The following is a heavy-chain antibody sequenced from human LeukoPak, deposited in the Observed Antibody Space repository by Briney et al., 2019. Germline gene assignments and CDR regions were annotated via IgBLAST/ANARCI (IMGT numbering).Heavy chain of an antibody. D-gene: IGHD3-3*01. V-gene: IGHV3-7*01. CDR1: GFTFSNYW. CDR3: ARKDGYFTSYFYYYMDV. CDR2: IKQDGSEK. J-gene: IGHJ6*03. Sequence: GGSLRLSCAASGFTFSNYWMTWVRQAPGKGLEWVANIKQDGSEKYYVDSVKGRFTISRDDAKNSLYLQMNSLRAEDTAVYYCARKDGYFTSYFYYYMDVWGKGTTVTVSS.